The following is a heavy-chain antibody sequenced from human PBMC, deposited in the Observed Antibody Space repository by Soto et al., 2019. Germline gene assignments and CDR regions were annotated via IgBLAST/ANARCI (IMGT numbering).Heavy chain of an antibody. J-gene: IGHJ1*01. CDR3: ARWGTTGGLDV. V-gene: IGHV3-33*05. CDR1: GFTFRSYV. Sequence: QVQLVESGGGVVQPGTSRRLSCVGSGFTFRSYVIHWVRQAPGKGLEWVALTSYDGSNKDYGDSVKGRFTISQDNSRNTVDLQMDSLRREDTALYYCARWGTTGGLDVWGQGTLVSVSS. D-gene: IGHD3-16*01. CDR2: TSYDGSNK.